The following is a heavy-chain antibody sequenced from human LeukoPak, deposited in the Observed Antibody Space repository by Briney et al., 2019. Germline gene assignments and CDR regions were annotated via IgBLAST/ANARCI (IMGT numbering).Heavy chain of an antibody. J-gene: IGHJ4*02. D-gene: IGHD5-12*01. CDR1: ELTFSSYW. V-gene: IGHV3-7*01. CDR2: IKQDGSDK. Sequence: GGSLRLSCAASELTFSSYWMSWVRQAPGKGLEWVAIIKQDGSDKYYVDSVKGRFTISRDNAKNSLYLQMNSLRAEDTAVYYCARARTDSGYGRYCDYWGQGTLVTASS. CDR3: ARARTDSGYGRYCDY.